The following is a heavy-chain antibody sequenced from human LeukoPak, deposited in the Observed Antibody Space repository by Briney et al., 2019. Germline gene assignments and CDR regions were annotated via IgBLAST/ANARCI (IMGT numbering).Heavy chain of an antibody. CDR2: INHSGST. V-gene: IGHV4-34*01. CDR3: ATSRDGYNKFDY. Sequence: SETLSLTCAVYGGSFSGYHWSWIRQPPGKGLEWIGEINHSGSTNYSPSLKSRVTISIDTSKNQFSLKLSFVTAADTAVYYCATSRDGYNKFDYWGQGTLVTVSS. J-gene: IGHJ4*02. CDR1: GGSFSGYH. D-gene: IGHD5-24*01.